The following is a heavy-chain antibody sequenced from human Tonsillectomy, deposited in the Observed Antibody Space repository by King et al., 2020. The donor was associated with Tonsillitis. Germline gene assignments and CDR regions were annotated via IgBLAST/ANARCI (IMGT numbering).Heavy chain of an antibody. J-gene: IGHJ6*02. Sequence: VQLVESGGGLVQPGGSLRLSCAASGFTFSSYNMNWVRQAPGKGLEWVSYISDSSITIYYADSVEGRFTISRDNAKNSLYLQMNSLRAEDTAVYYCARRLPTVTSLYGMDVWGQGTTVTVSS. D-gene: IGHD4-11*01. CDR1: GFTFSSYN. CDR2: ISDSSITI. CDR3: ARRLPTVTSLYGMDV. V-gene: IGHV3-48*04.